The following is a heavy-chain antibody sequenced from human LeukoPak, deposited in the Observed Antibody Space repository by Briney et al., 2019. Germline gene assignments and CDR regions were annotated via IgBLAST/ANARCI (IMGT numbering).Heavy chain of an antibody. Sequence: PSETLSLTCTVSGDSISSYYWSWIRQPPGKGLEWIGYIYYSGSTNYNPSLKSRVTISVDTSKNQFSLKLSSVTAADTAVYYCARDLSYSGSYYELREDAFDIWGQGTMVTVSS. D-gene: IGHD1-26*01. CDR3: ARDLSYSGSYYELREDAFDI. CDR2: IYYSGST. V-gene: IGHV4-59*01. J-gene: IGHJ3*02. CDR1: GDSISSYY.